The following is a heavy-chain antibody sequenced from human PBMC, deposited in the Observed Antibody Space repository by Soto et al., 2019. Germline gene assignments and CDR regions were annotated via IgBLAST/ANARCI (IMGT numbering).Heavy chain of an antibody. V-gene: IGHV3-7*01. CDR2: IKPDGSAQ. J-gene: IGHJ4*02. CDR3: TRERLDNY. D-gene: IGHD4-17*01. CDR1: GFTFSNFW. Sequence: EVQVVESGGGLVQPGGSLRLSCAASGFTFSNFWMSWVRQAPGKGLEWVANIKPDGSAQYYVDSVKGRFTISRDNAKNALYLQMNSLRVEDTAVYYCTRERLDNYWGQGTLVSVSS.